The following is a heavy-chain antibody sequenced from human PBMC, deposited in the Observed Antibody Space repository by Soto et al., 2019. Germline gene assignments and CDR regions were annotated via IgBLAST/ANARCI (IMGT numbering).Heavy chain of an antibody. V-gene: IGHV3-48*01. CDR1: GFTFSSYS. CDR3: ARDQEVRGVIVSWYFDL. CDR2: ISSSSSTI. J-gene: IGHJ2*01. D-gene: IGHD3-10*01. Sequence: PGGSLRLSCAASGFTFSSYSMNWVRQAPGKGLEWVSYISSSSSTIYYADSVKGRFTISRDNAKNSLYLQMNSLRAEDTAVYYCARDQEVRGVIVSWYFDLWGRGTLVTVSS.